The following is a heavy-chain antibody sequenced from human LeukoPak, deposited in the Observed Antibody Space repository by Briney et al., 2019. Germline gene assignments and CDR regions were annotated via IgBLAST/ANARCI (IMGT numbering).Heavy chain of an antibody. J-gene: IGHJ4*02. Sequence: PSQTLSLTCTVSGDSISSGDYYWSWIRQPAGKGLEWIGRISSSGSTNYNPSLKSRVTISVHTSKNQFSLKLSSVTAADTAVYYCARDRHWTNDWVFDYWGQGTLVTVSS. CDR1: GDSISSGDYY. CDR3: ARDRHWTNDWVFDY. V-gene: IGHV4-61*02. CDR2: ISSSGST. D-gene: IGHD1/OR15-1a*01.